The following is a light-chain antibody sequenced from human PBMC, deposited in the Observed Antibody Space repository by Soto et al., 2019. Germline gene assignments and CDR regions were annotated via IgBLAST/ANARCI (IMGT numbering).Light chain of an antibody. Sequence: DIQMTQSPSSLSASVGDRVTITCRASQGISNSLDWFQQKPGKAPKSLIYDASSLQSGVPSRFSGSGSGTDFTLSINSLQPVDVAKYHCRQYKSDSITYGQGTVLEIK. CDR1: QGISNS. CDR2: DAS. CDR3: RQYKSDSIT. J-gene: IGKJ5*01. V-gene: IGKV1-16*01.